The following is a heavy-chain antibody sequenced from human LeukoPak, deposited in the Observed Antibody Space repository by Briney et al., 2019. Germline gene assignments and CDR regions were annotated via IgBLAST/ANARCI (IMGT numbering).Heavy chain of an antibody. Sequence: GASVKVSCKTSVYIFTNYDINWVRQATGQGLEWMGRNIPIHGIANYAQKFQGGVTNPAEKPTNTPHMELSSLRSEDTAVYYCARESALYDSSGYYYGYCGQGTLVTVSS. D-gene: IGHD3-22*01. CDR2: NIPIHGIA. CDR1: VYIFTNYD. V-gene: IGHV1-69*04. J-gene: IGHJ4*02. CDR3: ARESALYDSSGYYYGY.